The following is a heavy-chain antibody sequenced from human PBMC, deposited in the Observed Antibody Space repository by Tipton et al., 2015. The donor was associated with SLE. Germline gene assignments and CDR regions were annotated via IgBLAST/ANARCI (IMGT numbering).Heavy chain of an antibody. CDR2: VYNDGST. CDR1: GFNFNSYA. Sequence: SLRLSCAASGFNFNSYAMSWVRQAPGKGLEWVSVVYNDGSTHYADSVKGRFTSSRDRSKNTLILQMNSLRPEDTALYYCASSLPYGGLFDYWGQGTLVTVSS. D-gene: IGHD2-2*02. V-gene: IGHV3-23*03. CDR3: ASSLPYGGLFDY. J-gene: IGHJ4*02.